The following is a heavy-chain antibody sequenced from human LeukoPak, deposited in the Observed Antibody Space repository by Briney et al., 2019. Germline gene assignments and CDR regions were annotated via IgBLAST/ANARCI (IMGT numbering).Heavy chain of an antibody. V-gene: IGHV4-39*07. CDR2: IYYSGST. CDR1: GGSISSSSYY. Sequence: ETLSLTCTVSGGSISSSSYYWGWIRQPPGKGLEWIGSIYYSGSTYYNPSLKSRVTISVDRSKNQFSLELSSVTAADTAVYYCANSLGYCSSTSCYTRFNYWGQGTLVTVSS. D-gene: IGHD2-2*02. CDR3: ANSLGYCSSTSCYTRFNY. J-gene: IGHJ4*02.